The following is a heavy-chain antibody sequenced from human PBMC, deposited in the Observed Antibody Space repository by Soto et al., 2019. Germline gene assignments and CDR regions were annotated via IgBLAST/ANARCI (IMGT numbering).Heavy chain of an antibody. D-gene: IGHD6-19*01. CDR2: ISYDGSNK. Sequence: QVQLVESGGGVVQPGRSLRLSCAASGFTFSSYGMHWVRQAPGKGLEWVAVISYDGSNKYYADSVKGRFTISRDNSKNTLYLQMNSLRAEDTAVYYCAKDSSKQWLIDYYYGMDVW. CDR3: AKDSSKQWLIDYYYGMDV. CDR1: GFTFSSYG. J-gene: IGHJ6*01. V-gene: IGHV3-30*18.